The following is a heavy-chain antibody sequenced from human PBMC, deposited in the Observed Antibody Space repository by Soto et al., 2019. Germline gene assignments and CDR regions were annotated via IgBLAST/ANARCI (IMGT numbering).Heavy chain of an antibody. Sequence: EVQLSESGGGLVQPGGSLRLSCAASGFTFGTYAMTWVRQAPGKGLEWVSAISSSGGSTYYADSVKGRFTISRDNSKNTLFLQMNSLRAEDTAVYYCATRRDASYYYYGMDVWGQGTTVTVSS. J-gene: IGHJ6*02. V-gene: IGHV3-23*01. CDR1: GFTFGTYA. CDR2: ISSSGGST. D-gene: IGHD2-2*01. CDR3: ATRRDASYYYYGMDV.